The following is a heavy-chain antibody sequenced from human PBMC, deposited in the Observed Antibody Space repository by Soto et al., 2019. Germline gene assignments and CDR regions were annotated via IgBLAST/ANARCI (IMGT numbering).Heavy chain of an antibody. CDR3: ASGASRWYPYFLDS. CDR1: EGTFNSYA. D-gene: IGHD6-13*01. J-gene: IGHJ4*02. Sequence: QAQVVQSGAEVRKPGSSVKLSCKASEGTFNSYAIAWVRQAPGQGLEWMGGIIPYYNTLNYGQKFQDRVTNTADDSTNPIYMELSSRRSEDTAVYFCASGASRWYPYFLDSWAQGTLVTVSS. CDR2: IIPYYNTL. V-gene: IGHV1-69*01.